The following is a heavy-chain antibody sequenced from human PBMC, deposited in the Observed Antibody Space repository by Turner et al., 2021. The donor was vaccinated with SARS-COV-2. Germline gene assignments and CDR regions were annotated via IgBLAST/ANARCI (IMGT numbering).Heavy chain of an antibody. V-gene: IGHV3-66*01. CDR1: GFTVYRNY. CDR2: MYSGGDT. D-gene: IGHD5-18*01. CDR3: ARGLGYTYPFDY. Sequence: EVQLVESGVGLVQPGGSLRPSCAASGFTVYRNYMSWVRQAPGKGLELVSLMYSGGDTFYAESVKGRFTISRDHSKNTLYLQMNSLRVEDTAVYYCARGLGYTYPFDYWGQGTLVTVSS. J-gene: IGHJ4*02.